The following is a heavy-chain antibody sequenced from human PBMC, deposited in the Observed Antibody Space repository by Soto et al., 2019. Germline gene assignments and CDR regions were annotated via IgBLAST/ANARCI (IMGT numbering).Heavy chain of an antibody. D-gene: IGHD7-27*01. V-gene: IGHV6-1*01. CDR2: TYYRSKWYN. J-gene: IGHJ5*02. Sequence: SPTLSLTCAISGDSVSSNSAAWNWIRQSPSRGLEWLGRTYYRSKWYNDYAVSVKSRITINPDTSKNQFSLQLNSVTPEDTAVYYCARDLSGLTGDRSNWFDPWGQGTLVTVSS. CDR3: ARDLSGLTGDRSNWFDP. CDR1: GDSVSSNSAA.